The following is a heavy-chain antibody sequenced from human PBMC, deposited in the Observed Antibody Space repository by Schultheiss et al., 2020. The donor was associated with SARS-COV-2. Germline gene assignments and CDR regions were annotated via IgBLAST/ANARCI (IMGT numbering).Heavy chain of an antibody. CDR1: GFTFGIYA. J-gene: IGHJ4*02. V-gene: IGHV3-23*01. CDR2: ISGSGDST. D-gene: IGHD2-15*01. CDR3: TKASHYCGGGTCYLTAFDY. Sequence: GGSLRLSCAASGFTFGIYALTWVRQPPGKGLEWVSAISGSGDSTYYADSVKGRFTISRDNSKTTLYLQMNSLRAEDTALYYCTKASHYCGGGTCYLTAFDYWAQGTLVTVSS.